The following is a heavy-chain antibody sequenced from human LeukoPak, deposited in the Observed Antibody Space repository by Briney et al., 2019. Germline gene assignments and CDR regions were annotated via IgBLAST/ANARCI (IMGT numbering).Heavy chain of an antibody. CDR1: GFTFSSYE. D-gene: IGHD3-10*01. V-gene: IGHV3-48*03. J-gene: IGHJ4*02. CDR3: ARDLYYYGSGSYVPGLPDY. Sequence: GGSLRLSCAASGFTFSSYEMNWVRQAPGMGLEWVSYICSRGRYIYYADSVKGRFTISRDNAKNSLYLQMNSLRAEDTAVYFCARDLYYYGSGSYVPGLPDYWGQGTLVTVSS. CDR2: ICSRGRYI.